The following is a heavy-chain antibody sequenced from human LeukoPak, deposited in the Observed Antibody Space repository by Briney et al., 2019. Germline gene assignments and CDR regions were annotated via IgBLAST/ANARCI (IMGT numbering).Heavy chain of an antibody. CDR2: INHSGST. Sequence: SETLSLTCAVYGGSFSGYYWSWIRQPPGKGLEWIGEINHSGSTNYNPSLKSRVTISVDTSKNQFSLKLSSVTAADTAVYYCARDPDVDTAMVSAFDYWGQGTLVTVSS. D-gene: IGHD5-18*01. CDR3: ARDPDVDTAMVSAFDY. V-gene: IGHV4-34*01. J-gene: IGHJ4*02. CDR1: GGSFSGYY.